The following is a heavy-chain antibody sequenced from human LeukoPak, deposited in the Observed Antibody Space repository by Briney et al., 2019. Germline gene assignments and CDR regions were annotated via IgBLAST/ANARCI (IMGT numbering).Heavy chain of an antibody. CDR1: GFTFSSYA. D-gene: IGHD5-18*01. J-gene: IGHJ4*02. CDR2: ISYDGSNK. V-gene: IGHV3-30-3*01. Sequence: GGSLRLSCAASGFTFSSYAMHWVRQAPGKGLEWVAVISYDGSNKYYADSVKGRFTISRDNAKNSLYLQMNSLRAEDTALYYCAKGQIQLWTPVDYWGQGTLVTVSS. CDR3: AKGQIQLWTPVDY.